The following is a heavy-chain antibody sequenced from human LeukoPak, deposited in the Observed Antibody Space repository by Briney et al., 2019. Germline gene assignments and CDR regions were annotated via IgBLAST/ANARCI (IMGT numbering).Heavy chain of an antibody. CDR1: GFTFSSYW. V-gene: IGHV3-7*03. D-gene: IGHD3-22*01. J-gene: IGHJ4*02. Sequence: PGGSLRLSCAASGFTFSSYWMSWVRQAPGKGLEWVANIKQDGSEKYYVDPVKGRFTISRDNAKNSLYLQMNSLRAEDTAVYYCASIKGPSSGYWPVDYWGQGTLVTVSS. CDR2: IKQDGSEK. CDR3: ASIKGPSSGYWPVDY.